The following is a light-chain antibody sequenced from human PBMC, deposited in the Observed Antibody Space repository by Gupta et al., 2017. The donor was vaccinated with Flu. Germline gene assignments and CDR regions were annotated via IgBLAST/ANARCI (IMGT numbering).Light chain of an antibody. CDR2: DAS. CDR3: QEYNDWPRRT. Sequence: ELMMTQSLATVSVSPGERATLSCRASQSVSSNLAWYQHKPGQAPRLLIYDASTRATGTPARFSGSGSGTEFTLTISSLQSEDFAVYYCQEYNDWPRRTFGQGTKVEIK. V-gene: IGKV3-15*01. J-gene: IGKJ1*01. CDR1: QSVSSN.